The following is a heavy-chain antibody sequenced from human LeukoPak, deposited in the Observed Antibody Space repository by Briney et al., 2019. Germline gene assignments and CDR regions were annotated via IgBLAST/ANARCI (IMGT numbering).Heavy chain of an antibody. Sequence: SETLSFTCAVYGGSFSGYYWSWIRQPPGKGLEWIGEINHSGSTNYNPSLKSRVTISVDTSKNQFSLKLSSVTAADTAVYYCARHYSSSWWGAFDIWGQGTMVTVSS. V-gene: IGHV4-34*01. CDR2: INHSGST. J-gene: IGHJ3*02. CDR3: ARHYSSSWWGAFDI. CDR1: GGSFSGYY. D-gene: IGHD6-13*01.